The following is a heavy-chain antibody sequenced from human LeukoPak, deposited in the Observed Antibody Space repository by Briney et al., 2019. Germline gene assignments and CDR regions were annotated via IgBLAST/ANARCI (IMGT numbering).Heavy chain of an antibody. CDR1: GFTFSGSA. Sequence: PGGSLRLSCAASGFTFSGSAMHWVRQAPGKGLEWVSYISSSSSTIYYADSVKGRFTISRDNAKNSLFLEVNSLRAEDTAVYYCARAKWAGTTDNWFDPWGQGTLVIVSS. CDR3: ARAKWAGTTDNWFDP. CDR2: ISSSSSTI. D-gene: IGHD1-1*01. V-gene: IGHV3-48*04. J-gene: IGHJ5*02.